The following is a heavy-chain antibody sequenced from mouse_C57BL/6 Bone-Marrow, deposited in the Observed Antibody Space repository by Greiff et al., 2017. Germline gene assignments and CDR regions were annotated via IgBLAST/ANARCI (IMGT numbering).Heavy chain of an antibody. Sequence: EVQLVESGGGLVQPKGSLKLSCAASGFTFNTYAMHWVRQAPGKGLEWVARIRSKSSNYATYYADSVKDRFTISRDDSQSMLYLQMNNLKTEDTAMYYCVRDGRGLRRRGYYYAMDYWGQGTSVTVSS. CDR3: VRDGRGLRRRGYYYAMDY. J-gene: IGHJ4*01. V-gene: IGHV10-3*01. CDR2: IRSKSSNYAT. CDR1: GFTFNTYA. D-gene: IGHD2-4*01.